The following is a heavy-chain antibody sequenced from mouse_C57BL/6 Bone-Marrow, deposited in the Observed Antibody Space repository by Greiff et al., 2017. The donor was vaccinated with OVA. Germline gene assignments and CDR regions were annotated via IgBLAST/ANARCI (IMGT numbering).Heavy chain of an antibody. Sequence: QVQLQQSGAELARPGASVKLSCKASGYTFTSYGISWVKQRTGQGLEWIGEIYPRSGNTYYNEKFKGKATLTADKSSSTAYMELRSLTSEDSAVYFCAREGGSSSAWFAYWGQGTLVTVSA. CDR1: GYTFTSYG. D-gene: IGHD1-1*01. J-gene: IGHJ3*01. V-gene: IGHV1-81*01. CDR3: AREGGSSSAWFAY. CDR2: IYPRSGNT.